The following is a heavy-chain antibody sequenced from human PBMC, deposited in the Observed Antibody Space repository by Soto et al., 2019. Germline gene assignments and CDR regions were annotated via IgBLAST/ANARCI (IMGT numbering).Heavy chain of an antibody. CDR1: GFTFSDYY. D-gene: IGHD3-10*01. V-gene: IGHV3-11*01. J-gene: IGHJ3*02. CDR2: ISSSGSTI. CDR3: ARQDSFGHHAFDI. Sequence: GGSLRLSCGSSGFTFSDYYMSLIRQAPGKGLEWVSYISSSGSTIYYADSVKGRFTISRDNAKNSLYLQMNSLRAEDTAVYYCARQDSFGHHAFDIWGQGTMVTVSS.